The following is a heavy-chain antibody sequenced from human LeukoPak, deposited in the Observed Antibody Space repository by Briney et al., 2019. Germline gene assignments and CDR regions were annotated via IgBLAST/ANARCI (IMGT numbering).Heavy chain of an antibody. J-gene: IGHJ2*01. D-gene: IGHD3-10*01. CDR1: GGSISSSSYY. CDR3: ARPLLSDWYFDL. Sequence: SETLSLTCTVSGGSISSSSYYWGWIRQPPGKGLEWIGSIYYSGSTYYNPSLKSRVTISVDTSKNQFSLKLSSVTAADTAVYYCARPLLSDWYFDLWGRGALVTVSS. CDR2: IYYSGST. V-gene: IGHV4-39*07.